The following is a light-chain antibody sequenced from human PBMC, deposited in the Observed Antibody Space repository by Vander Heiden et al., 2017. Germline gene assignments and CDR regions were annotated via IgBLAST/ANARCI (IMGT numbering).Light chain of an antibody. V-gene: IGKV2-28*01. Sequence: IVMTQSPLSLPVTPGEPASISCRSSQSLLHSNGYNYLDWYLQKPGQSPQLLIYWGSIRASGVPDRFSGSGSGTDFTLTISSVEAEDVGLYYCMQDLHTPPCTFGQGTKVQI. J-gene: IGKJ1*01. CDR2: WGS. CDR3: MQDLHTPPCT. CDR1: QSLLHSNGYNY.